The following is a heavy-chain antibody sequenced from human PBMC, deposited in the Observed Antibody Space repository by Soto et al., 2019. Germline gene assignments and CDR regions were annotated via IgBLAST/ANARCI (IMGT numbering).Heavy chain of an antibody. D-gene: IGHD2-2*01. CDR2: INAGNGNT. Sequence: QVQLVQSGAEEKKPGASVKVSCKASGYTFTSYAMHWVHQAPGQRLEWMGWINAGNGNTKYSQKFQDRVTITRDTSASIAYMELSSLRSEDSAVYYCASWISTSCRYYYYGMDVWGQAPTLTVSS. CDR3: ASWISTSCRYYYYGMDV. V-gene: IGHV1-3*05. CDR1: GYTFTSYA. J-gene: IGHJ6*02.